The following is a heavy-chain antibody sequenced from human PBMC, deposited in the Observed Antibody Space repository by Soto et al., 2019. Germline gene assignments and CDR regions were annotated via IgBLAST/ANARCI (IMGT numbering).Heavy chain of an antibody. J-gene: IGHJ4*02. V-gene: IGHV3-33*06. CDR3: AKGGSSWYTEGSNNKVLFDY. Sequence: GGSLRLSCAASGFTFSSYGMHWVRQAPGKGLEWVAVIWYDGSNKYYADSVKGRFTISRDNSKNTLYLQMNSLRAEDTAVYYCAKGGSSWYTEGSNNKVLFDYWGQGTLVTVSS. CDR1: GFTFSSYG. CDR2: IWYDGSNK. D-gene: IGHD6-13*01.